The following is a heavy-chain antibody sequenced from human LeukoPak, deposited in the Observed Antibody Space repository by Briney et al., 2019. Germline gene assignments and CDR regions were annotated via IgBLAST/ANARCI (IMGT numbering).Heavy chain of an antibody. CDR2: IYDSGST. Sequence: SETLSLTCTVSGGSIGTGTYYWSWIRQPAGKGLEWIGYIYDSGSTNYNPSLKSRVTISVDTSKNQFSLKLSSVTAADTAVYYCACLTTADAFDIWGQGTMVTVSS. D-gene: IGHD3-22*01. V-gene: IGHV4-61*10. J-gene: IGHJ3*02. CDR1: GGSIGTGTYY. CDR3: ACLTTADAFDI.